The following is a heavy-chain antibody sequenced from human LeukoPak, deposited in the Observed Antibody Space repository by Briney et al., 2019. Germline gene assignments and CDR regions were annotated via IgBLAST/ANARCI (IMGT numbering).Heavy chain of an antibody. CDR1: GGSFSGYY. CDR2: INHSGST. Sequence: SETLSLTCAVYGGSFSGYYWSWIRQPPGKGLEWIGEINHSGSTNYNPSLKSRVTISVDTSKNQFSLKLSSVTAADTAVYYCARGRNYDFWSGFGLYYFDYWGQGTLVTVSS. CDR3: ARGRNYDFWSGFGLYYFDY. J-gene: IGHJ4*02. V-gene: IGHV4-34*01. D-gene: IGHD3-3*01.